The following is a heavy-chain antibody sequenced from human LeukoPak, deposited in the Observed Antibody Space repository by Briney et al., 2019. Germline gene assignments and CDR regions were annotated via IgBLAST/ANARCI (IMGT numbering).Heavy chain of an antibody. CDR2: ISSSGSTI. V-gene: IGHV3-11*04. Sequence: PGGSLRLSCAASGFTFSDYYMSWIRQAPGKGLEWVSYISSSGSTIYYADSVKGRFTISRDNAKNSLYLQMNSLRAEDTAVYYCAKEITIFGVVTDYWGQGTLVTVSS. CDR3: AKEITIFGVVTDY. J-gene: IGHJ4*02. CDR1: GFTFSDYY. D-gene: IGHD3-3*01.